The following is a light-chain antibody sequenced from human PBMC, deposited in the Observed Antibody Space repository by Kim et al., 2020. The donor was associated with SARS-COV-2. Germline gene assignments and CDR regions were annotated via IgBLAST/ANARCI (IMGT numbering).Light chain of an antibody. CDR2: WAS. J-gene: IGKJ2*01. Sequence: DIVMTQPPDSLAVSLGERATINCKSSQSVLYSSNNKNYLAWYQQKPGQPPKLLIYWASTRESGVPDRFSGSGSGTDFTLTISSLQAEDVAVYYCQQYYSTPYTFGQGTKLEI. CDR3: QQYYSTPYT. V-gene: IGKV4-1*01. CDR1: QSVLYSSNNKNY.